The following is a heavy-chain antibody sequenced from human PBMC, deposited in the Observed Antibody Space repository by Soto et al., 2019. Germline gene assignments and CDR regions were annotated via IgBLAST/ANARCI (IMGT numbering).Heavy chain of an antibody. J-gene: IGHJ4*02. CDR1: GYSFTSYW. V-gene: IGHV5-10-1*01. D-gene: IGHD1-26*01. Sequence: GESLKISCKGSGYSFTSYWISWVRQMPGKGLEWMGRIDPSDSYTNYSPSFQGHVTISADKSISTAYLQWSSLKASDTAIYYCVRTYSGTYPPPYYFDYWGQGTLVTVSS. CDR3: VRTYSGTYPPPYYFDY. CDR2: IDPSDSYT.